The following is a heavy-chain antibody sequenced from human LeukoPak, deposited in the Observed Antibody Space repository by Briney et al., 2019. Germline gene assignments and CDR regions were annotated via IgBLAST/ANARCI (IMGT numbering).Heavy chain of an antibody. V-gene: IGHV4-34*01. CDR3: ARLRGYSYGYHDY. D-gene: IGHD5-18*01. J-gene: IGHJ4*02. Sequence: SETLSLTCAVYGGSFSGYDWSWIRQPPGKGLEWIGEINHSGSTNYNPSLKSRVTISVDTSKNQFSLKLSSVTAADTAVYYCARLRGYSYGYHDYWGQGTLVTVSS. CDR1: GGSFSGYD. CDR2: INHSGST.